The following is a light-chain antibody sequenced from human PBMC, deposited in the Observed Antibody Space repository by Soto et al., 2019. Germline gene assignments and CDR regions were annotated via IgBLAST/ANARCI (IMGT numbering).Light chain of an antibody. J-gene: IGKJ2*01. V-gene: IGKV3D-20*01. Sequence: EIVLTQSPATLSLSPGERATLSCGASQSVSSSYLAWYQQIPGLAPRLLIYDASSRAIGIPDGFSGSVSGTDFTLTISRLEPEDFSVYYCQQYGTSPYTFGQGTKLEIK. CDR3: QQYGTSPYT. CDR1: QSVSSSY. CDR2: DAS.